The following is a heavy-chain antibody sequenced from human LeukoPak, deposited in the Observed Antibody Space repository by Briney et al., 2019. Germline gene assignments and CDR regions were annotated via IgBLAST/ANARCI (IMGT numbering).Heavy chain of an antibody. CDR1: GGSFSGYY. CDR2: INHSGST. V-gene: IGHV4-34*01. J-gene: IGHJ4*02. CDR3: ARDGTMVRGVFNY. Sequence: SETLSITCAVYGGSFSGYYWSWIRQPPGKRLEWIGEINHSGSTNYNPSLKSRVTISVDTSKNQFSLKLSSVTAADTAVYYCARDGTMVRGVFNYWGQGTLVTVSS. D-gene: IGHD3-10*01.